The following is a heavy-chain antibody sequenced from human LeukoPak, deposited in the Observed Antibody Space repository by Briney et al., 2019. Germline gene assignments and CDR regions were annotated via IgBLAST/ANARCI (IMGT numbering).Heavy chain of an antibody. CDR3: ARTSVRTRSYFDY. V-gene: IGHV4-59*01. D-gene: IGHD1-14*01. J-gene: IGHJ4*02. CDR1: AGSISSYY. CDR2: IYYSGST. Sequence: SETLSLTCAVSAGSISSYYWSWIRQPPGKGLEWIGYIYYSGSTNYNPSLKSRVTISVDTSKNQFSLKLSSVTAADTAVYYCARTSVRTRSYFDYWGQGTLVTVSS.